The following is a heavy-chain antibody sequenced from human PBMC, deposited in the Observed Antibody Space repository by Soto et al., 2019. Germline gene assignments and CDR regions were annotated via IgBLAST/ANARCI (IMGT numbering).Heavy chain of an antibody. D-gene: IGHD4-4*01. CDR3: VRGGSNYAS. CDR1: GFTFSDSW. V-gene: IGHV3-7*01. CDR2: INPDESEK. Sequence: EVQLVESGGGLLQPGGSLRLSCTASGFTFSDSWMTWVRQAPGKGLEWVARINPDESEKTYADSVKGRFSTSRDNAKNSMYLQMDSLRGEDTAVYYCVRGGSNYASWGQGTLVTVS. J-gene: IGHJ5*02.